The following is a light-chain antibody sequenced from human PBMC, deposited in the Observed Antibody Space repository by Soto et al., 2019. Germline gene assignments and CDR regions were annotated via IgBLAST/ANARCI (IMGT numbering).Light chain of an antibody. V-gene: IGKV3-20*01. CDR3: QQYSRSPRT. CDR2: GAS. CDR1: QSVTSNY. J-gene: IGKJ1*01. Sequence: EIVLTQSPCTLSLSTGERATLSCRASQSVTSNYLAWYQQKPGQAPRLLIYGASNRATGIPDRFSGSGSETDFTLTISRLEPEDFAVYYCQQYSRSPRTFGQGTKVDI.